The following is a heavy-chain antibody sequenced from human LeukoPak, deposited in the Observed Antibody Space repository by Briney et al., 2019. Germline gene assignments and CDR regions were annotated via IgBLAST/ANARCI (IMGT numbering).Heavy chain of an antibody. V-gene: IGHV5-51*01. Sequence: GESLKISCKSSGYSFTSYYISWVRQMPGKGLEWMGIIYPGDSDTRYSPSFQGQVTISADKSISTAYLQWSSLKPSDSAMYYCARSFDCSGTSCYAGIDYWGQGTLVTVSS. J-gene: IGHJ4*02. CDR1: GYSFTSYY. CDR2: IYPGDSDT. D-gene: IGHD2-2*01. CDR3: ARSFDCSGTSCYAGIDY.